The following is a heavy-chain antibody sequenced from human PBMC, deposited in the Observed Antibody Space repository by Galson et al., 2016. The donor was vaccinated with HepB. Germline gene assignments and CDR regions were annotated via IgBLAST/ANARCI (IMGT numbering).Heavy chain of an antibody. J-gene: IGHJ6*02. CDR1: GFTFSSFG. CDR2: ITSDGNNK. V-gene: IGHV3-30*03. CDR3: ATPLGYCSGGTCYGGYFYGMDF. D-gene: IGHD2-15*01. Sequence: SLRLSCAASGFTFSSFGMHWVRQAPGKGLEWVAVITSDGNNKYFADSVKGRFTISRDNSENTLYLQMNSLRAEDTAVYYCATPLGYCSGGTCYGGYFYGMDFWGQGTTVIVSS.